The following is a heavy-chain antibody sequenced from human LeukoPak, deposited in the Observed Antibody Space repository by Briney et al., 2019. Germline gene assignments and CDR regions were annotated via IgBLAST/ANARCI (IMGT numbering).Heavy chain of an antibody. V-gene: IGHV3-21*01. D-gene: IGHD2-2*01. CDR3: ARARYPFVVPAAIYY. J-gene: IGHJ4*02. CDR1: GFTFSSYS. Sequence: GGSLRLSCAASGFTFSSYSMNWVRQAPGKGLEWVSSISSSSSSYIYYADSVKGRFTISRDNAKNSLYLQMNSLRAEDTAVYYCARARYPFVVPAAIYYWGQGTLVTVSS. CDR2: ISSSSSSYI.